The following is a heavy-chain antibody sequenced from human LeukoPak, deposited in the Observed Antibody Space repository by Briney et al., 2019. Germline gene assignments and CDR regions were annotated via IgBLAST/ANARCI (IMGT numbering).Heavy chain of an antibody. Sequence: GGSLRLSCAASGFTFSSYWMSWVRQAPGKGLEWVANIKQDGSEKYYVDSVKGRFTISRDNAKNSLYLQMNSLRAEDTAVYYCARVNRRPILTWIQTSSYFDYWGQGTLVTVSS. V-gene: IGHV3-7*01. D-gene: IGHD5-12*01. CDR3: ARVNRRPILTWIQTSSYFDY. J-gene: IGHJ4*02. CDR1: GFTFSSYW. CDR2: IKQDGSEK.